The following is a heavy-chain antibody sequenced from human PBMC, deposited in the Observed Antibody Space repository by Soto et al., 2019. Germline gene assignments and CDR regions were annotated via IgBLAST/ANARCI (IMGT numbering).Heavy chain of an antibody. CDR2: IHDSGKT. CDR3: ARVATVLLVSPHYYMHV. J-gene: IGHJ6*03. V-gene: IGHV4-31*03. D-gene: IGHD2-8*01. Sequence: QVQLQESGPGLVKPSQTLSLTCSVSGDSVGSGGYYWSWLRQHPGKGLEWIGYIHDSGKTYYNPTLQSRVSISLDMSKNDFSLKTSSVSAADTGIYYCARVATVLLVSPHYYMHVWGRGITVTVSS. CDR1: GDSVGSGGYY.